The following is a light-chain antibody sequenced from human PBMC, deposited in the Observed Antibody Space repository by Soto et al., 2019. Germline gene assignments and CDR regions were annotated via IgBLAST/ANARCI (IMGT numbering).Light chain of an antibody. J-gene: IGLJ1*01. CDR2: QVS. CDR1: SSDVGGYNY. CDR3: SSYTSISTYV. Sequence: QSALTQPASVSGSPGQAITISCTGTSSDVGGYNYVSWYQQHPDKAPKLMIYQVSNRPSGVSERFSGSKSGNTASLTISGLQAEDEADYYCSSYTSISTYVFGTGTKVTVL. V-gene: IGLV2-14*03.